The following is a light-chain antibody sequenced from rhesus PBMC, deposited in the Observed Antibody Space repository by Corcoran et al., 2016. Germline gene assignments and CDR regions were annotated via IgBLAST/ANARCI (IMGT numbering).Light chain of an antibody. CDR3: QQHHSYPPT. CDR2: YAS. CDR1: QGIRDS. Sequence: DIQMTQSPSSLSASVGDTVTITCRASQGIRDSLAWYQQQPGKAPRPLIYYASNLERGVPSRFSGSGSGADCTLTSSSLQPEDFAVYYCQQHHSYPPTFGGGTKVEIK. V-gene: IGKV1S14*01. J-gene: IGKJ4*01.